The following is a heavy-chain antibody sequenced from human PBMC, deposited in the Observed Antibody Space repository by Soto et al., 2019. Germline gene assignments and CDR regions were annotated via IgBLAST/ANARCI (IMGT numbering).Heavy chain of an antibody. CDR3: ARKNVVVLGNYGFL. J-gene: IGHJ4*02. D-gene: IGHD2-15*01. CDR2: ISYDGSNK. CDR1: GFTFSSYA. Sequence: GSLRLSCAASGFTFSSYAMHWVRQAPGKGLEWVAVISYDGSNKYYADSVKGRFTISRDNSKNTLYLQMNSLRAEDTAVYYCARKNVVVLGNYGFLWGQGTLVTVSS. V-gene: IGHV3-30-3*01.